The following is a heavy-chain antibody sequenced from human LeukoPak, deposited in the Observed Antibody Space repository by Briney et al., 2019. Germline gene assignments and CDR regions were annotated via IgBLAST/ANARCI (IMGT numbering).Heavy chain of an antibody. CDR2: IYSGGTT. D-gene: IGHD3-10*01. J-gene: IGHJ4*02. Sequence: PGGSLRLSCAASGFTFSSYAMSWVRQAPGKGLEWVSVIYSGGTTYYADSVKGRFTISRDNSKNTLYLQMNSLRVEDTAVYYCASSSGSYPPAPFDYWGQGTLVTVSS. CDR3: ASSSGSYPPAPFDY. CDR1: GFTFSSYA. V-gene: IGHV3-66*01.